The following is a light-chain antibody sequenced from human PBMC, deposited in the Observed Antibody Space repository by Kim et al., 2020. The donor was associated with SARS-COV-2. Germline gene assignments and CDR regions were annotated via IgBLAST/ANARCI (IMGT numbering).Light chain of an antibody. CDR1: SSNIGSNT. CDR2: DNN. J-gene: IGLJ3*02. Sequence: GQGVAISCSGSSSNIGSNTVNWYQQLPRTAPKLLIYDNNKRPSGVPDRFSGSKSGTSASLAISGLQSEDEADYYCSAWDDSLNGPVFGGGTQLTVL. CDR3: SAWDDSLNGPV. V-gene: IGLV1-44*01.